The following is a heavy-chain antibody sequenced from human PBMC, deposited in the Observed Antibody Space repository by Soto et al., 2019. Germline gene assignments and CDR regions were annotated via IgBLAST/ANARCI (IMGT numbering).Heavy chain of an antibody. J-gene: IGHJ4*02. CDR1: GFTFSDCA. D-gene: IGHD6-19*01. CDR3: AKGNTSGWYFFDY. CDR2: ISGTGRST. Sequence: GGSLRLSCEASGFTFSDCAMSWVRQAPGKGLEWVSGISGTGRSTFYADSVKDRFTISRDNSKNTVYLQMTSLRAEDTAVYYCAKGNTSGWYFFDYWGQGTLVTVSS. V-gene: IGHV3-23*01.